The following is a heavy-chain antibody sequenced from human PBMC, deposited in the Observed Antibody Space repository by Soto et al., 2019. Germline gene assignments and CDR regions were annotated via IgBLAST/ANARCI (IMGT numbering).Heavy chain of an antibody. D-gene: IGHD2-15*01. V-gene: IGHV3-33*01. CDR3: ARDERDIVVVVAATIPAAAFDI. Sequence: PGGSLRLSCAASGFTFSSYGMHWVRQAPGKGLEWVAVIWYDGSNKYYADSVKGRFTISRDNSKNTLYLQMNSLRAEDTAVYYCARDERDIVVVVAATIPAAAFDIWGQGTMVTVSS. CDR2: IWYDGSNK. J-gene: IGHJ3*02. CDR1: GFTFSSYG.